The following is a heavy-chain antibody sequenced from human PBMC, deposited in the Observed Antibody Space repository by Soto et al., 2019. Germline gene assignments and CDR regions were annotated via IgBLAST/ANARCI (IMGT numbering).Heavy chain of an antibody. D-gene: IGHD3-10*01. CDR3: AQEGIGFGSIPRYCAS. CDR1: GFTFEEYR. Sequence: EVQLVESGGVVVQPGGSLRLSCAASGFTFEEYRMHWVRQGPGKGLQWVSLISWDGSNSDYADSVKGRFTISRDNNENSLYLPVSGLTPVVCSFYSGAQEGIGFGSIPRYCASWGQGTLVTFSP. CDR2: ISWDGSNS. J-gene: IGHJ4*02. V-gene: IGHV3-43*01.